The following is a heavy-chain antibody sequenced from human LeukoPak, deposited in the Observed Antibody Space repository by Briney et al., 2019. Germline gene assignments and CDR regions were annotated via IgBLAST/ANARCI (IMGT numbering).Heavy chain of an antibody. CDR3: ARDRVFAQFRITMPFDI. CDR1: GFTFSSYG. D-gene: IGHD3-10*01. V-gene: IGHV3-30*02. J-gene: IGHJ3*02. CDR2: IRYDGSNK. Sequence: PGGSLRLSCAASGFTFSSYGMYWVRQAPGKGLEWVAFIRYDGSNKYYADSVKGRFTISRDNSKNTLYLQMNSLTAEDTAVYYCARDRVFAQFRITMPFDIWGQGTMVTVSS.